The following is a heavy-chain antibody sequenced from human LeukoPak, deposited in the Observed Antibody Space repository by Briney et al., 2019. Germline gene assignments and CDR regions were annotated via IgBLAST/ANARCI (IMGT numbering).Heavy chain of an antibody. CDR3: ARDRAAGY. V-gene: IGHV3-7*01. Sequence: PGGSLRLSCPASGFTFSSHWMTWVRQAPGKGLEWVANINEDGSEKYYVDSVKGRFTISKDNAKNSMFMQMNSLRAEDTAVYYCARDRAAGYWGQGTLVSVSS. CDR1: GFTFSSHW. CDR2: INEDGSEK. D-gene: IGHD2-15*01. J-gene: IGHJ4*02.